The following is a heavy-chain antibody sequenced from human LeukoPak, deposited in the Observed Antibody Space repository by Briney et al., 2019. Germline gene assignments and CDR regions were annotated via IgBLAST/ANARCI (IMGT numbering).Heavy chain of an antibody. D-gene: IGHD6-25*01. CDR1: GHSISSGYY. V-gene: IGHV4-38-2*02. J-gene: IGHJ5*02. CDR3: AREEDSSGWPPFNWFDP. CDR2: IYHSGST. Sequence: PSETLSLTCTVSGHSISSGYYWGWIRQPPGKGLEWIGSIYHSGSTYYNPSLKSRVTISVDTSKNQFSLKLSSVTAADTAAYYCAREEDSSGWPPFNWFDPWGQGTLVTVSS.